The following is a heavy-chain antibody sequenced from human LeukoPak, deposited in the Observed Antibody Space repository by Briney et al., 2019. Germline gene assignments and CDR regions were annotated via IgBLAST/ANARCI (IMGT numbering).Heavy chain of an antibody. D-gene: IGHD6-19*01. Sequence: RGGALRLSCAASGFTFSSYWMHWVRQAPGKGLVWVSRINTDGSSTHYADSVKGRFTISRDNAKNSLYLQMNSLRAEDTAIEYCANDSDKNTGWYWAYWGQGTLVSVSS. CDR3: ANDSDKNTGWYWAY. V-gene: IGHV3-74*01. CDR1: GFTFSSYW. J-gene: IGHJ4*02. CDR2: INTDGSST.